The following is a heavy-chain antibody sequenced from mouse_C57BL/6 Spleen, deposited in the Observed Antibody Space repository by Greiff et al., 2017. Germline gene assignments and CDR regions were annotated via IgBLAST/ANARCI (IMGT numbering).Heavy chain of an antibody. V-gene: IGHV1-80*01. CDR3: ANYSNRDYYYAMDY. J-gene: IGHJ4*01. CDR2: IYPGDGDT. D-gene: IGHD2-5*01. Sequence: QVHVKQSGAELVKPGASVKISCKASGYAFSSYWLNWVKQRPGKGLEWIGQIYPGDGDTNYNGKFKGKATLTADKSSSTAYMQLSSLTSEDSAVYFCANYSNRDYYYAMDYWGQGTSVTVSS. CDR1: GYAFSSYW.